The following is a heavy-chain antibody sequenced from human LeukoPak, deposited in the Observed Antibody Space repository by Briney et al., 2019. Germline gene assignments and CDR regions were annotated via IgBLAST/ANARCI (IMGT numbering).Heavy chain of an antibody. CDR3: AITYCDFLGYYFDY. D-gene: IGHD3-3*01. J-gene: IGHJ4*02. V-gene: IGHV4-4*07. CDR2: IYTSGST. CDR1: GGSISSYY. Sequence: SETLSLTCTVSGGSISSYYWSWIRQPAGKGLEWIGRIYTSGSTNYNPSLKSRVTMSVDTSKNQFSLKLSSVTAADTAVYYCAITYCDFLGYYFDYWGQGTLVTVSS.